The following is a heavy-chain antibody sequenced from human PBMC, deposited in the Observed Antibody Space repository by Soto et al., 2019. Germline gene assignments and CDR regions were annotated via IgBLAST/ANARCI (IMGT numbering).Heavy chain of an antibody. J-gene: IGHJ1*01. Sequence: SETLSLTCTVSGGSVSSGSYYWSWIRQPPRKGLEWIGYIYHSGSTNYNPSLKSRVTISVDTFKNQFSLKLSSVTAADTAVYYCASAPPPGVKYFQHWGQGTLVTVSS. D-gene: IGHD2-8*01. CDR3: ASAPPPGVKYFQH. CDR1: GGSVSSGSYY. V-gene: IGHV4-61*01. CDR2: IYHSGST.